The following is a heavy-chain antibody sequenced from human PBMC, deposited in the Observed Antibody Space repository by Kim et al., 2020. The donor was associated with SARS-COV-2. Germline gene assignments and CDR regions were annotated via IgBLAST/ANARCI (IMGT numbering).Heavy chain of an antibody. Sequence: SETLSLTCTVSGGSISSSSYYWGWIRQPPGKGLEWIGSIYYSGSTYYNPSLKSRVTISVDTSKNQFSLKLSSVTAADTAVYYCARDPPGYGDYVGAFDIWGQGTMVTVSS. CDR3: ARDPPGYGDYVGAFDI. J-gene: IGHJ3*02. D-gene: IGHD4-17*01. CDR2: IYYSGST. CDR1: GGSISSSSYY. V-gene: IGHV4-39*07.